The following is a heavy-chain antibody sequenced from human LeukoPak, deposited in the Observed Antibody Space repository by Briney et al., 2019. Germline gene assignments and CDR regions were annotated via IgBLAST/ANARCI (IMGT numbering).Heavy chain of an antibody. V-gene: IGHV3-7*03. CDR3: AKLICTSPTEYYGMDV. J-gene: IGHJ6*02. CDR1: GFTFSRYW. D-gene: IGHD2-2*01. Sequence: PGGSLRLSCAASGFTFSRYWMSWVRQVPRKGLEWVANIKQGGGEIYYVDSVKGRFTISRDNAKNSLYLQMNSLRAEDTAVYYCAKLICTSPTEYYGMDVWGQGTTVTVSS. CDR2: IKQGGGEI.